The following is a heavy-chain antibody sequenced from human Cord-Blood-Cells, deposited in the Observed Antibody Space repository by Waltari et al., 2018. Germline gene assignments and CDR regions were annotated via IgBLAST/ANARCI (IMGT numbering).Heavy chain of an antibody. D-gene: IGHD3-16*01. CDR1: GYTFTGYY. Sequence: QVQLVQSGAEVKKPGASVKVSCKASGYTFTGYYMHWVRQAPGQGLEWMGWIKPNSGGTNYAQKFQGRVTMTRDTSISTAYMELSRLRSDDTAVYYCASTGGSSRYYYGMDVWGQGTTVTVSS. J-gene: IGHJ6*02. CDR3: ASTGGSSRYYYGMDV. CDR2: IKPNSGGT. V-gene: IGHV1-2*02.